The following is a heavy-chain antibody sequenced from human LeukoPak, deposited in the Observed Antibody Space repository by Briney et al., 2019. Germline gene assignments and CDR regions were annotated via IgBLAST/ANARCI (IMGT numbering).Heavy chain of an antibody. CDR3: ARLGSAWFDP. CDR2: IFYSGRT. J-gene: IGHJ5*02. Sequence: SETLSLTCTVSGGSITSSSYSWVWIRQPPGKGLEWIGSIFYSGRTNYNPPLETRVAISVDMSNNQFSLRLSSVTAADLAVYYCARLGSAWFDPWGPGTLVTVSS. V-gene: IGHV4-39*01. CDR1: GGSITSSSYS.